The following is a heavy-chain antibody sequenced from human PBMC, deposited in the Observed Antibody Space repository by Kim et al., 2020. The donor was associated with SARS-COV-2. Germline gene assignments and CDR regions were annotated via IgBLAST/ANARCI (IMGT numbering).Heavy chain of an antibody. D-gene: IGHD3-10*01. V-gene: IGHV5-51*01. CDR2: IYPGDSDT. Sequence: GESLKISCKGSGYSFTSYWIGWVRQMPGKGLEWMGIIYPGDSDTRYSPSFQGQVTISADKSISTAYLQWSSLKASDTAMYYCASSYYYGSGTPEVGGMDVWGQGTTVTVSS. CDR1: GYSFTSYW. J-gene: IGHJ6*02. CDR3: ASSYYYGSGTPEVGGMDV.